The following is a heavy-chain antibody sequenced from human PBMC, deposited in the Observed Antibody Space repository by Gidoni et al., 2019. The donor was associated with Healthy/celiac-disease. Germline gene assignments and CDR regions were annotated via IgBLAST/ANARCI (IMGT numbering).Heavy chain of an antibody. D-gene: IGHD6-13*01. J-gene: IGHJ4*02. Sequence: EVQLVESGGGLVQPGGSLRLSCAASGFTFSSSEMNWVRQAPGKGLEWVAYISSSGSTIYYADSVKGRFTISRDNAKNSLYLQMNSLRAEDTAVYYCARGYSSHWGFDYWGQGTLVTVSS. CDR3: ARGYSSHWGFDY. V-gene: IGHV3-48*03. CDR1: GFTFSSSE. CDR2: ISSSGSTI.